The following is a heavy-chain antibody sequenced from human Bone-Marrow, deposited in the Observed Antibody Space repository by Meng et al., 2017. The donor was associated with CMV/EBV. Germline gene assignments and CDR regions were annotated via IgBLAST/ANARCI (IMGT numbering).Heavy chain of an antibody. CDR1: GGSISSSSYY. V-gene: IGHV4-39*07. Sequence: SETLSLTCTVSGGSISSSSYYWGWIRQPPGKGLEWIGSIYYSGSTYYNPSLKSRVTISVDTSKSQFSLKLSSVTAADTAIYYCARVNCYYDFWSGYYTEYAFDIWGQGTMVTVSS. CDR2: IYYSGST. CDR3: ARVNCYYDFWSGYYTEYAFDI. J-gene: IGHJ3*02. D-gene: IGHD3-3*01.